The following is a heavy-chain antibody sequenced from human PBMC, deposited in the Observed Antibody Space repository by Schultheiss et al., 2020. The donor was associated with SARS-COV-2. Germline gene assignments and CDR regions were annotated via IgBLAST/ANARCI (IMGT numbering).Heavy chain of an antibody. V-gene: IGHV1-18*04. D-gene: IGHD1-26*01. J-gene: IGHJ4*02. CDR2: ITPYNGNR. Sequence: ASVKVSCKASGYTFTSYGFSWMRQAPGQGLEWMGWITPYNGNRKSAEKFQDRVTMTTDTPTNTAYMELRSLRSDDTAVYYCARWVHSGSLYNSFDFWGQGTLVTVSS. CDR1: GYTFTSYG. CDR3: ARWVHSGSLYNSFDF.